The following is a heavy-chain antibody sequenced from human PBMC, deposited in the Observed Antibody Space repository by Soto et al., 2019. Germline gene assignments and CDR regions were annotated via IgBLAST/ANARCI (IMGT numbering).Heavy chain of an antibody. CDR3: ARTVVAATGSYYGMDV. J-gene: IGHJ6*02. D-gene: IGHD2-15*01. Sequence: GGSLRLSCAASGFTFSSYWMSWVRQAAGKGLEWVANIKQDGSEKYYVDTVKGRFTISRDNAKNSLYLQMNSLRAEDTAVYYCARTVVAATGSYYGMDVWGQGTTVTVSS. V-gene: IGHV3-7*01. CDR2: IKQDGSEK. CDR1: GFTFSSYW.